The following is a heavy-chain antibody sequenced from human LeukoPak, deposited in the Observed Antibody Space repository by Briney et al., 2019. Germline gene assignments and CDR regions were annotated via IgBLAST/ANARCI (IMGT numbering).Heavy chain of an antibody. V-gene: IGHV4-34*01. Sequence: SETLSLTCAVYGGSFSGYYWSWIRQPPGKGLEWIGEINHSGSTNYNPSLKSRVTISVDTSKNQFSLKLSSVTAADTAVYYCARVKALYPQAFDIWGQGTMVTVSS. CDR2: INHSGST. D-gene: IGHD2-2*02. J-gene: IGHJ3*02. CDR1: GGSFSGYY. CDR3: ARVKALYPQAFDI.